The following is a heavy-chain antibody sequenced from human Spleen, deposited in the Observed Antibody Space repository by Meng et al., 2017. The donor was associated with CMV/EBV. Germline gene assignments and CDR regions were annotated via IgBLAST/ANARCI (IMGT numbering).Heavy chain of an antibody. CDR1: GGSTSSGGFY. Sequence: LTCTVSGGSTSSGGFYWSWIRQHPGKGLEWIGYIYYSGSTYYNPSLKSRVIISVDTSKNQFSLKLSSVTAADTAVYYCARGGVSWFDPWGQGTLVTVSS. CDR2: IYYSGST. D-gene: IGHD3-16*01. J-gene: IGHJ5*02. CDR3: ARGGVSWFDP. V-gene: IGHV4-31*03.